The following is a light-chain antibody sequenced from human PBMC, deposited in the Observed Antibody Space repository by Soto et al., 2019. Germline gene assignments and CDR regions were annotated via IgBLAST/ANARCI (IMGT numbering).Light chain of an antibody. CDR1: QSLLHSTGYNS. CDR2: LGS. J-gene: IGKJ5*01. V-gene: IGKV2-28*01. CDR3: MQPLQTPIT. Sequence: DIVMTQSPLSLAVTPGEPASISCRSSQSLLHSTGYNSLDWYLQKPGQSPQLLIYLGSNRASGVPDRFSGSGSGTDFTLKISRVEAEDVGVYYCMQPLQTPITFGQGTRLEI.